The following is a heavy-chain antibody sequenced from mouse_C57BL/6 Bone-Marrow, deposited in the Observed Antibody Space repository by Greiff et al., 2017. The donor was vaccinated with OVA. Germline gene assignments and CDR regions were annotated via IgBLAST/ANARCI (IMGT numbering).Heavy chain of an antibody. CDR3: AGGYYPWFAY. J-gene: IGHJ3*01. D-gene: IGHD2-3*01. V-gene: IGHV1-81*01. CDR2: IYPRSGNT. Sequence: QVQLQQSGAELARPGASVKLSCKASGYTFTSYGISWVKQRTGQGLEWIGEIYPRSGNTYYNEKFKGKATLTADKSSSTAYMELRSLTSEDSAVYFCAGGYYPWFAYWGQGTLVTVSA. CDR1: GYTFTSYG.